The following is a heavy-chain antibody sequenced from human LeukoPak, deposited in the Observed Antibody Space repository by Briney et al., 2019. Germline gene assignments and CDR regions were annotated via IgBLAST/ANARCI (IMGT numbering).Heavy chain of an antibody. J-gene: IGHJ4*02. V-gene: IGHV4-59*01. D-gene: IGHD3-22*01. CDR1: GGSISSYY. Sequence: SETLSLTCTVSGGSISSYYWSWIRQPPGKGLEWIGYIYYSGSTNYNPSLKSRVTISVDTSKNQFSLKLSSVTAADTAVYYCAGRDYYDSSGYNCWGQGTLVTVSS. CDR3: AGRDYYDSSGYNC. CDR2: IYYSGST.